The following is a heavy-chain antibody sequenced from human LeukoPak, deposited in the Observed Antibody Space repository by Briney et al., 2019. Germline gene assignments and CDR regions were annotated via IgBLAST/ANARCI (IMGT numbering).Heavy chain of an antibody. V-gene: IGHV4-30-2*06. Sequence: PSETLSLTCAVSGGSISSGGDSWSWIRQSPGKGLEWIGYIYHRGSTYYNPSLKSRVTISEDRSKNQFSLKLISVTAADTAVYYCARGRGWITTRAEVAFDIWGQGTMVTVSS. CDR2: IYHRGST. CDR1: GGSISSGGDS. CDR3: ARGRGWITTRAEVAFDI. J-gene: IGHJ3*02. D-gene: IGHD1-1*01.